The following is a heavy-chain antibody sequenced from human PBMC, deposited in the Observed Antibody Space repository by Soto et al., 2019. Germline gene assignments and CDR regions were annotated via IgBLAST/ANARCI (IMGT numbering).Heavy chain of an antibody. CDR1: GYTFVSYG. V-gene: IGHV1-18*04. J-gene: IGHJ4*02. CDR3: VRDRADFYDSSTAFGDI. D-gene: IGHD3-10*01. Sequence: QVQLVQSGSDVKRAGASVRVSCKASGYTFVSYGLSWVRQAPGHGLEWMGWISAYNGNTGYAEQFQDRVTLTTDTSTSTAYLELRSLRFDDTAIYYCVRDRADFYDSSTAFGDIWGPGTFVTVSP. CDR2: ISAYNGNT.